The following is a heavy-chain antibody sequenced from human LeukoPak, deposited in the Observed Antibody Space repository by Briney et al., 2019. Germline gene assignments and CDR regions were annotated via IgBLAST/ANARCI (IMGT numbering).Heavy chain of an antibody. Sequence: GGSLRLSCAASGFTFSSYEMNWVRQAPGKWLEWVSYISSSGRTMYYADSVKGRFTISRDNAKNSLHLQTNSLRAEDTAVYYCTRDHRYSGGGRYFDYWGQGTLVTVSS. CDR3: TRDHRYSGGGRYFDY. V-gene: IGHV3-48*03. CDR2: ISSSGRTM. D-gene: IGHD5-12*01. J-gene: IGHJ4*02. CDR1: GFTFSSYE.